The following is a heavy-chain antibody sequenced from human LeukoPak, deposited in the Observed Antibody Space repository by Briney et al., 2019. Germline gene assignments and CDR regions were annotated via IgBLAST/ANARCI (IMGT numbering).Heavy chain of an antibody. CDR3: ARNQLLSRWFDP. V-gene: IGHV4-39*01. D-gene: IGHD2-2*01. J-gene: IGHJ5*02. CDR1: GGSISSSSYY. Sequence: SETLSLTCTVSGGSISSSSYYWGWIRQPPGKGLEWIGSIYYSGSTYYNPSLKSRVTISVDTSKNQFSLKLSSVTAADTAVYYCARNQLLSRWFDPWGQGTLVTVSS. CDR2: IYYSGST.